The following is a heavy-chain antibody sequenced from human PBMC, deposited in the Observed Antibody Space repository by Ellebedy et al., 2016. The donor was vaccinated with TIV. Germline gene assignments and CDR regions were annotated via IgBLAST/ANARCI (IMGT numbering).Heavy chain of an antibody. CDR1: GFTVGNNF. D-gene: IGHD5-24*01. CDR3: TNGGWLQYFDF. V-gene: IGHV3-53*01. Sequence: PGGSLRLSCAASGFTVGNNFMSWVRQAPGKGLEWVSLIYSGGSTDYADFVKGRFTISRNSSKNTLYLQMNSLRTEDTAVYYCTNGGWLQYFDFWGQGTLVTVSS. CDR2: IYSGGST. J-gene: IGHJ4*02.